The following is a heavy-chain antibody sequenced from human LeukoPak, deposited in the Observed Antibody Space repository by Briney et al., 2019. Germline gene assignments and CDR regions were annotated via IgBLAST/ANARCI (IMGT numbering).Heavy chain of an antibody. CDR3: AKEYSGHDFDY. D-gene: IGHD5-12*01. J-gene: IGHJ4*02. CDR2: TSGSGGNT. Sequence: PGGSLRLSCAASGFTLRSYDMSWVRQAPGKGLEWVAATSGSGGNTYYADSVKGRFTISRDNSKNTLYLQMNSLRAEDTAVYYCAKEYSGHDFDYWGQGTLVTVSS. V-gene: IGHV3-23*01. CDR1: GFTLRSYD.